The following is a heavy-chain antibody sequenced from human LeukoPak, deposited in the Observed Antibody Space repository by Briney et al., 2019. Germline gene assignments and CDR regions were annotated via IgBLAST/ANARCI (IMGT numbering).Heavy chain of an antibody. J-gene: IGHJ3*02. D-gene: IGHD3-22*01. CDR2: ISTSSSYI. CDR3: ARDVPYYYESSGYYSLGFDI. Sequence: GESLRLSCAASGFTFSSYSMNWVRQAPGKGLEWVSFISTSSSYIYYADSVKGRFTISRDNAKNSLYLEMNSLRAEDTAVYYCARDVPYYYESSGYYSLGFDIWGQGTMVTVSS. CDR1: GFTFSSYS. V-gene: IGHV3-21*01.